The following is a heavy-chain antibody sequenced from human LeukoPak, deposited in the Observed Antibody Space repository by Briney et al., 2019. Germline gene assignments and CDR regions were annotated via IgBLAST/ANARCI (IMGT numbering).Heavy chain of an antibody. CDR3: AREVAYSSFFEAFDI. CDR2: IWYDGSNK. D-gene: IGHD6-6*01. J-gene: IGHJ3*02. Sequence: GRSLRLSCAASGFTFRSYGMHWVRQAPGKGLEWVAVIWYDGSNKYYTDSVKGRYTISRDNSKSTLYLQMNSLRAEDTAVYYCAREVAYSSFFEAFDIWGQGTMVTVSS. CDR1: GFTFRSYG. V-gene: IGHV3-33*01.